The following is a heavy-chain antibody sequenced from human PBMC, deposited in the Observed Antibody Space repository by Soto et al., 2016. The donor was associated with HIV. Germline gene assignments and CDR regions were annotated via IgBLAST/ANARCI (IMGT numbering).Heavy chain of an antibody. D-gene: IGHD4-17*01. CDR1: GYIFTGYY. CDR2: INPNSGGT. J-gene: IGHJ5*02. CDR3: ARDSSPHDYGDYGGFDP. Sequence: QVQLVQSGAEVKKPGASVKVSCKASGYIFTGYYMHWVRQAPGQGLEWMGWINPNSGGTNYAQKFQGRVTMTRDTSISTAYMELSRLRSDDTAVYYCARDSSPHDYGDYGGFDPWGQGTLVTVSS. V-gene: IGHV1-2*02.